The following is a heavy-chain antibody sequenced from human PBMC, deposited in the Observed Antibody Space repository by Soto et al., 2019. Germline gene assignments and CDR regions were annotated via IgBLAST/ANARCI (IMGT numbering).Heavy chain of an antibody. CDR1: GYTFTSYD. Sequence: QVQLVQSGAEVKKPGASVKVSCKASGYTFTSYDINWVRQATGQGLEWMGWMNPNSANTGYAQKFKGRVTMTTNTPISTACMPLSSLGSGRPTVYYCATEGVRGVAVGGQGTTVNVSS. V-gene: IGHV1-8*01. D-gene: IGHD3-16*01. CDR2: MNPNSANT. CDR3: ATEGVRGVAV. J-gene: IGHJ6*02.